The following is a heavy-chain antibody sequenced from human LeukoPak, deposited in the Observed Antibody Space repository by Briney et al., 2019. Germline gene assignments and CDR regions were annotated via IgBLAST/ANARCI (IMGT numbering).Heavy chain of an antibody. D-gene: IGHD3-10*01. V-gene: IGHV1-18*01. Sequence: ASVKVSCKASGYTFTSYGISWVRQAPGQGLEWMGWISAYNGNTNYAQKLQGRVTMTTDTSTSTAYMELRSLRSDDTAVYYCARDWAGSHSGSYYPPYFDYWGQGTLVTVSS. CDR2: ISAYNGNT. CDR3: ARDWAGSHSGSYYPPYFDY. CDR1: GYTFTSYG. J-gene: IGHJ4*02.